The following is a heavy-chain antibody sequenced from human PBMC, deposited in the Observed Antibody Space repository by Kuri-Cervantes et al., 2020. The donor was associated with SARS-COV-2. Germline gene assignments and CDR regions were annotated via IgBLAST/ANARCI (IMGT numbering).Heavy chain of an antibody. Sequence: ESLKISCAIYGGSLSGSYWSWIRQSPGKRLEWIGEVNHNGGANCNPSLKSRVTISVDTSKNQFSLKLSSVTAADTAVYYCARDGLTGYYDYYMDVWGKGTTVTVSS. V-gene: IGHV4-34*01. J-gene: IGHJ6*03. CDR1: GGSLSGSY. CDR3: ARDGLTGYYDYYMDV. D-gene: IGHD3-9*01. CDR2: VNHNGGA.